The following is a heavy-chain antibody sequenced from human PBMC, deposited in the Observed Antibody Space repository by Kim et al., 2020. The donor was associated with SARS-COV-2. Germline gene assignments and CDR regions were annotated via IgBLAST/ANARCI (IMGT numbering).Heavy chain of an antibody. CDR3: AIPTVISGWYPFDY. Sequence: YSPAVQGQVTISADRSTSTAYLQWSGLKASDTAMYYCAIPTVISGWYPFDYWGQGTLVTVSS. D-gene: IGHD6-19*01. V-gene: IGHV5-51*01. J-gene: IGHJ4*02.